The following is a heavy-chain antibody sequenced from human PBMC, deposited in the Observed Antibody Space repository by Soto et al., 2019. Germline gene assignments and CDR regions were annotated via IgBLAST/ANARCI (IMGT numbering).Heavy chain of an antibody. V-gene: IGHV3-15*07. CDR2: IKSKLDGGTT. CDR3: TTDSYMTTIVVRFDY. D-gene: IGHD3-22*01. J-gene: IGHJ4*01. CDR1: GFTFTNAW. Sequence: GGSLRLSCAASGFTFTNAWINWVRQAPGKGLEWVGRIKSKLDGGTTDFAASVKGRFAISRDDSTHMVYLQMTSLRTEDTAIYYCTTDSYMTTIVVRFDYWGHGTLVTVSS.